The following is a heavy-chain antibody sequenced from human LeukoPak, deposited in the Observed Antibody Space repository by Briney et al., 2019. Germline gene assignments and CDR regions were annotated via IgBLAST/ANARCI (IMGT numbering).Heavy chain of an antibody. D-gene: IGHD3/OR15-3a*01. CDR3: ARMDKLDQ. V-gene: IGHV3-74*01. CDR1: GFTFSSYW. CDR2: IDSDGSAT. J-gene: IGHJ4*02. Sequence: PGGSLTLSCAASGFTFSSYWMHWVRQAPGEGLVWVSRIDSDGSATGYADSVKGRLTISRDNAKNTLYLQMNSLRAEDTAVYYCARMDKLDQWGQGTLVTVSS.